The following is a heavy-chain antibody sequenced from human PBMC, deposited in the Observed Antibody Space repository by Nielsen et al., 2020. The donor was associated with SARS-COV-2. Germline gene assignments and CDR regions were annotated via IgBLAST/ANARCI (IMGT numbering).Heavy chain of an antibody. Sequence: GGSLRLSCAASGFTFSSYSMNWVRQAPGKGLEWVSYISSSSSTIYYADSVKGRFAISRENSRNTVFLQMNSLTTDDTAVYYCARGAVAGASSLDYWGQGTLVTVSS. V-gene: IGHV3-48*01. D-gene: IGHD6-19*01. CDR3: ARGAVAGASSLDY. J-gene: IGHJ4*02. CDR1: GFTFSSYS. CDR2: ISSSSSTI.